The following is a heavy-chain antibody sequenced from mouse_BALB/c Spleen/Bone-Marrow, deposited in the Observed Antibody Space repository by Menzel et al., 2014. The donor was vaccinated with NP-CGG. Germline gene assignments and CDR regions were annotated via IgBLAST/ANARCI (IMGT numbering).Heavy chain of an antibody. J-gene: IGHJ3*01. CDR3: ARGDLLRGFAY. D-gene: IGHD1-1*01. CDR1: GFTFSSFG. V-gene: IGHV5-17*02. CDR2: ISSGSSTI. Sequence: EVHLVESGGGLVQPGGSRKLSCAASGFTFSSFGMHWVRQAPEKGLEWVAYISSGSSTIYYADTVKGRFTISRYNPKNTLFLQMTSLRSEDTAMYYCARGDLLRGFAYWGQGTLVTVSA.